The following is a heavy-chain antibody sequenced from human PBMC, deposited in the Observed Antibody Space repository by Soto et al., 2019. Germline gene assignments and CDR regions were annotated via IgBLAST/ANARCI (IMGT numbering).Heavy chain of an antibody. CDR1: GASITSGHW. CDR2: ISDRGSA. CDR3: TRSTHAMNGGSHYMALDDDLVTGMDV. D-gene: IGHD3-16*01. Sequence: QVQLQESGPRLVRPSGALSLTCSVSGASITSGHWWTWVRQSPGKGLEWIGEISDRGSAYSNPSLKSRVSLSVDKSQNQFSLRLTSVTAADTAIYYCTRSTHAMNGGSHYMALDDDLVTGMDVWGQGTTVTVSS. J-gene: IGHJ6*02. V-gene: IGHV4-4*02.